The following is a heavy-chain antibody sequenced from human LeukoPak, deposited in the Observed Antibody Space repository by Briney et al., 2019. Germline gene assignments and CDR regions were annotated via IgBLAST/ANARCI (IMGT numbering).Heavy chain of an antibody. CDR1: GFTFSKYS. CDR3: ARAKTSESYLYDY. J-gene: IGHJ4*02. D-gene: IGHD1-26*01. V-gene: IGHV3-21*01. CDR2: ISTSSTYI. Sequence: GGSLRLSCAASGFTFSKYSMNWVRQAPGKGLEWVSSISTSSTYIYYADSMKGRFTVSRDNAKKSLYLQMSSLRAEDTAVYYCARAKTSESYLYDYWGQGTLVTVSS.